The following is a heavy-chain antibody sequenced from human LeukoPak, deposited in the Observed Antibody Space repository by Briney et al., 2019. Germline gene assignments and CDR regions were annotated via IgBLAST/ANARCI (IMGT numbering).Heavy chain of an antibody. CDR2: ISAYNGNT. CDR1: GYTFTSYG. CDR3: AGVWSSTAREYYDFWSGYQTPNAFDI. V-gene: IGHV1-18*01. D-gene: IGHD3-3*01. J-gene: IGHJ3*02. Sequence: ASVKVSCKASGYTFTSYGISWVRQAPGQGLEWMGWISAYNGNTNYAQKLQGRVTMTTDTSTSTAYMELRSLRSDDTAVYYCAGVWSSTAREYYDFWSGYQTPNAFDIWGQGTMVTVSS.